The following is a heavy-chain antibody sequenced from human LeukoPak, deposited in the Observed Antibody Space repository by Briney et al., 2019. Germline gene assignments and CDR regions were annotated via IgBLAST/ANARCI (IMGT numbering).Heavy chain of an antibody. V-gene: IGHV4-34*01. Sequence: PSETLSLTCAVYGGSFSGYYWSWIRQPPGKGLEWIGSIYYSGSTYYNPSLKSRVTISVDTSKNQFSLKLSSVTAADTAVYYCARTSTVTTYYFDYWGQGTLVTVSS. CDR2: IYYSGST. D-gene: IGHD4-17*01. CDR3: ARTSTVTTYYFDY. CDR1: GGSFSGYY. J-gene: IGHJ4*02.